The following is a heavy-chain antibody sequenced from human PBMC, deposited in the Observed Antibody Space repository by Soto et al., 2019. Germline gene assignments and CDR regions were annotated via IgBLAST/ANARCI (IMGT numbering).Heavy chain of an antibody. V-gene: IGHV1-69*08. J-gene: IGHJ3*02. D-gene: IGHD2-21*02. Sequence: QVQLVQSGAEVKKPGSSVKVSCKASGGTFSSYTISWVRQAPGQGLEWMGRIIHVLGIANYAQKFQGRVTTTADKSTSTAYMELSSLRSEDTAVYYCARDMNGHIVVVTAFNAFDIWGQGTMVTVSS. CDR2: IIHVLGIA. CDR3: ARDMNGHIVVVTAFNAFDI. CDR1: GGTFSSYT.